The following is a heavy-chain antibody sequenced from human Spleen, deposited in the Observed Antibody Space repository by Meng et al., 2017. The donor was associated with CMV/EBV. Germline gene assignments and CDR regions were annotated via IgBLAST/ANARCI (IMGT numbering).Heavy chain of an antibody. CDR2: IIHGGSP. Sequence: GQLQPWGAGLLKPSEALSSTCAVNGGSLSGAYWNWIRQPPGKGLEWIGEIIHGGSPSYNPSLKSRVTISIDTSKNQLSLMLSSVTAADTAVYYCARRPTGIDYWGQGTLVTVSS. J-gene: IGHJ4*02. V-gene: IGHV4-34*12. D-gene: IGHD2-8*02. CDR3: ARRPTGIDY. CDR1: GGSLSGAY.